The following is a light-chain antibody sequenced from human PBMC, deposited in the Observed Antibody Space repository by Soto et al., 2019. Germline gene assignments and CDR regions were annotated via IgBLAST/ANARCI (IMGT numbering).Light chain of an antibody. CDR3: QQYNAYPLT. J-gene: IGKJ4*01. CDR2: AAS. V-gene: IGKV1-16*01. Sequence: DIQMTQSPSSLSASVGDRVTITCRASQGIVNYLSWFQQKPGEAPKTLIYAASSLQSGVPSRFSASGSGTDFSLNISSLQPEDFATYYCQQYNAYPLTFGGGTRVEI. CDR1: QGIVNY.